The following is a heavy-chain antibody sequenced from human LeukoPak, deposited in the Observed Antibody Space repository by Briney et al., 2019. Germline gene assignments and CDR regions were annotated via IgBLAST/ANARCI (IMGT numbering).Heavy chain of an antibody. Sequence: ASVKVSCKASGGTFSSYAISWVRQAPGQGLEWMGGIIPMFDTPNYAQKFQGRVTITTDKSTSTAYMELSSLRSEDTAMYYCARDLPDFSLRISSGGFGIWGQGTMVTVSS. CDR2: IIPMFDTP. CDR1: GGTFSSYA. V-gene: IGHV1-69*05. CDR3: ARDLPDFSLRISSGGFGI. J-gene: IGHJ3*02. D-gene: IGHD4-23*01.